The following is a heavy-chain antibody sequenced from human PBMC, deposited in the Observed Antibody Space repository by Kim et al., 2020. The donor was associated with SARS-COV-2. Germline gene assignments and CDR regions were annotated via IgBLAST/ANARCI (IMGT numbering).Heavy chain of an antibody. CDR3: VREWQLVLDY. Sequence: SVKVSCKASGDNFNIFVISWVRQAPGQGLEWMGDFIPGFGKVNYAPKFQGRVTITADESTNTAYMELSSLKSDDTAVYYCVREWQLVLDYWGQGSLVTV. CDR1: GDNFNIFV. V-gene: IGHV1-69*13. CDR2: FIPGFGKV. J-gene: IGHJ4*02. D-gene: IGHD6-6*01.